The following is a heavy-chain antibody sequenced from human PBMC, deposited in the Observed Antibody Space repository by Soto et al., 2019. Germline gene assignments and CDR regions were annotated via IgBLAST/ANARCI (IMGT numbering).Heavy chain of an antibody. V-gene: IGHV4-30-2*01. CDR1: GGSISSGGYS. CDR3: ARDVRFRGFYGMDV. Sequence: SETLSLTCAVSGGSISSGGYSWSWILHPPGKGLEWIGYIYHSGSTYYNPSLKSRVTISVDRSKNQFSLKLSSVTAADTAVYYCARDVRFRGFYGMDVWGQGTTVTVS. J-gene: IGHJ6*02. CDR2: IYHSGST. D-gene: IGHD3-10*01.